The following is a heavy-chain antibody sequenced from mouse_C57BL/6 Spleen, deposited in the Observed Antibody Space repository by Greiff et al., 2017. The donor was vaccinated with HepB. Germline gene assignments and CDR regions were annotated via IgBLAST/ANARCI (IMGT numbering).Heavy chain of an antibody. D-gene: IGHD3-3*01. CDR3: ARRGRGNWYFDV. J-gene: IGHJ1*03. Sequence: VQLQQPGAELVKPGASVKMSCKASGYTFTSYWITWVKQRPGQGLEWIGDIYPGSGSTNYNEKFKSKATLTVDTSSSTAYMQRSSRTSEDSAVYYWARRGRGNWYFDVWGTGTTVTVSS. CDR1: GYTFTSYW. V-gene: IGHV1-55*01. CDR2: IYPGSGST.